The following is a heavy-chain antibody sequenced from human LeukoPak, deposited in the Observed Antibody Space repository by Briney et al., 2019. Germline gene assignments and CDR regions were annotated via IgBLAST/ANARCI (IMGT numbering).Heavy chain of an antibody. CDR2: INSDGRSI. J-gene: IGHJ4*02. CDR1: GFTFSSYW. D-gene: IGHD5-12*01. V-gene: IGHV3-74*03. CDR3: AREGRVSGYDFDC. Sequence: SGGSLSLSCAASGFTFSSYWMHWVRQAPGKGLVWVSRINSDGRSITYADSVKGRFTISRDNAKNTLYLRMNSLRVEDTAVYYCAREGRVSGYDFDCWGQGTLVTVSS.